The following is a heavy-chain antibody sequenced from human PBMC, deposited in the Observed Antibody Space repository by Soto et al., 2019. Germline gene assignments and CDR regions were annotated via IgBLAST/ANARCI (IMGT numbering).Heavy chain of an antibody. Sequence: QVQLVQSGAEVKKPGSSVKVSCKASGGTFSSYAISWVRQAPGQGLEWMGGIIPIFGTANYAQKFQGRVTMTRNTSISTAYMELSSLRSEDTAVYYCARDREAAAGFDYWGQGTLVTVSS. D-gene: IGHD6-13*01. CDR3: ARDREAAAGFDY. CDR1: GGTFSSYA. J-gene: IGHJ4*02. CDR2: IIPIFGTA. V-gene: IGHV1-69*05.